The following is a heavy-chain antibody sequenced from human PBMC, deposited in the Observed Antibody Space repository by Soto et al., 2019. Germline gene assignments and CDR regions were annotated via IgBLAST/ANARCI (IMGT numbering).Heavy chain of an antibody. V-gene: IGHV3-33*01. CDR2: IWYDGSNK. CDR3: ARVLSNAYYDSSGYYGDAFDI. Sequence: PGGSLRLSCAASGFTFSSYGMHWVRQAPGKGLEWVAVIWYDGSNKYYADSVKGRFTISRDNSKNTLYLQMNSLRSEDTAVYYCARVLSNAYYDSSGYYGDAFDIWGQGTMVTVSS. D-gene: IGHD3-22*01. CDR1: GFTFSSYG. J-gene: IGHJ3*02.